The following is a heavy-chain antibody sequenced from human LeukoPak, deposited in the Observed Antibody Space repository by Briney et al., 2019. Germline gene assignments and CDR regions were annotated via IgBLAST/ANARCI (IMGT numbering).Heavy chain of an antibody. CDR1: GGTFSSYA. V-gene: IGHV1-69*04. Sequence: VASVNVSCKASGGTFSSYAISWVRQAPGQGLEWMGRIIPIFGIANYAQKFQGRVTITADKSTSTAYMELSSLRSEDTAVYYCATCIAAAGTRWFDPWGQGTLVTVSS. J-gene: IGHJ5*02. D-gene: IGHD6-13*01. CDR2: IIPIFGIA. CDR3: ATCIAAAGTRWFDP.